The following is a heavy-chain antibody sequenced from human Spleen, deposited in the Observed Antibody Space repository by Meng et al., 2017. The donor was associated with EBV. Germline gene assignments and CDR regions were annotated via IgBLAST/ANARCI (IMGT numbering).Heavy chain of an antibody. CDR2: IYWDDDK. CDR1: GFSLTTSGVG. J-gene: IGHJ4*02. D-gene: IGHD3-22*01. Sequence: QVSLKGSGPTLVKPTQTLTLTCTFSGFSLTTSGVGVGWIRQPPGKALEWLALIYWDDDKRYSPSLKSRLTITKDTSKNQVVLTMTNMDPVDTATYYCAHSPYYHDTSGYYYGAFDYWGQGTLVTVSS. V-gene: IGHV2-5*02. CDR3: AHSPYYHDTSGYYYGAFDY.